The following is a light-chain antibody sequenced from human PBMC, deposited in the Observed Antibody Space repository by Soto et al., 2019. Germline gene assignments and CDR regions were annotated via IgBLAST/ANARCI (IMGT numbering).Light chain of an antibody. J-gene: IGKJ5*01. CDR2: SAY. Sequence: IVLTQSPGTLSLSPGERATLSCRASQSVSSSYLAWYQQKSGQAPRLLIYSAYRRATGIPDRFTGSGSGTEFTLTINSLQSEDSAVYYCQQHNQWPITFGQGTRLEI. CDR1: QSVSSSY. V-gene: IGKV3D-20*02. CDR3: QQHNQWPIT.